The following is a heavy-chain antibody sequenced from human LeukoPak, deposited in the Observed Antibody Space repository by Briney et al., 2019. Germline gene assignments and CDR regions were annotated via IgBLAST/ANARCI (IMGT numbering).Heavy chain of an antibody. V-gene: IGHV3-21*01. J-gene: IGHJ3*01. CDR2: ISWRSSDI. CDR1: GFTLSSYN. Sequence: PGGSLRLSCVASGFTLSSYNMMWVRQAPGKRLEWVSSISWRSSDIEYADSVKGRFTISRDNAKNSLSLQMNSLRVEDTAVYYCARDYFDSSGYRNADWGQGTMVTVSS. CDR3: ARDYFDSSGYRNAD. D-gene: IGHD3-22*01.